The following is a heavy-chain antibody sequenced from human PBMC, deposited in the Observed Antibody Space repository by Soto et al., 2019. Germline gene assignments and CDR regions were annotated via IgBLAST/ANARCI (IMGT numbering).Heavy chain of an antibody. CDR1: GFAFNNYG. J-gene: IGHJ4*02. CDR3: AREDSIIIPAVSDS. V-gene: IGHV3-21*01. Sequence: PGGSLRLSCTVSGFAFNNYGINWVRQAPGKGLEWVSSISKSDYTYYSDSVKGRFAISRDNAKGSVSLQMNTLRVEDTAVYYCAREDSIIIPAVSDSWGQGTLVTVSS. CDR2: ISKSDYT. D-gene: IGHD3-22*01.